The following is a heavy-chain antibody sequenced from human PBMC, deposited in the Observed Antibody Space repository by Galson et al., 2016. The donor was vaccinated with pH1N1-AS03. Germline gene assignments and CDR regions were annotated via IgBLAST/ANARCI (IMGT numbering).Heavy chain of an antibody. V-gene: IGHV3-7*03. Sequence: SLRLSCAASGFTFSNFWMSWVRQAPGKGLEWVANINQDGREKYYVDSVKGRFTISRDNANNSLYLQMNSLRAEDTAVYYCARHRLPKYFTITRCSWSPPYYFDYWGQGTLVTVSS. CDR3: ARHRLPKYFTITRCSWSPPYYFDY. D-gene: IGHD2-2*01. CDR1: GFTFSNFW. J-gene: IGHJ4*02. CDR2: INQDGREK.